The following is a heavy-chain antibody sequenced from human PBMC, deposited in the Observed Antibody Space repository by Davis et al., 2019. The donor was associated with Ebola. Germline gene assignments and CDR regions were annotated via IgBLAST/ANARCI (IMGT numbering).Heavy chain of an antibody. Sequence: GESLKISCAASGFTFTNFAMAWVRQAPGEGLVWVSRIDSDGSITRYADSVKGRFTISRDNAKNSLYLQMNSLRAEDTAVYYCARTYSSSWNFDYWGQGTLVTVSS. CDR3: ARTYSSSWNFDY. CDR2: IDSDGSIT. CDR1: GFTFTNFA. D-gene: IGHD6-13*01. J-gene: IGHJ4*02. V-gene: IGHV3-74*01.